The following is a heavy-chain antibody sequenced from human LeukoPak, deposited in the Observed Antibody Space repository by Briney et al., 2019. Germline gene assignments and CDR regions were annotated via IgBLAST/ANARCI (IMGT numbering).Heavy chain of an antibody. V-gene: IGHV3-23*01. J-gene: IGHJ4*02. Sequence: GGSLRLSCAASGFTFSNYAMSWVRQAPGKGLEWVSGLSGGGASSYYADSVKGRLTISRDNSKNTLYLQMNSLRVQDTAVYYCAKDNGYSFGTHFDYWGQGILVTVSS. CDR2: LSGGGASS. D-gene: IGHD5-18*01. CDR3: AKDNGYSFGTHFDY. CDR1: GFTFSNYA.